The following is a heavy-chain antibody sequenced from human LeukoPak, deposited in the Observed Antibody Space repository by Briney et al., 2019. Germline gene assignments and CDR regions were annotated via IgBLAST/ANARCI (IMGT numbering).Heavy chain of an antibody. V-gene: IGHV3-66*01. D-gene: IGHD2-21*01. CDR1: GFTVSSNY. CDR3: ATREFPGGYFDY. CDR2: IYSGGST. J-gene: IGHJ4*02. Sequence: GGSLRLSCAASGFTVSSNYMSWVRQAPGKGLEWVSLIYSGGSTYYADSVKGRFTISRDDSKNTLYLQMNGLRAEDTAVYYCATREFPGGYFDYWGQGILVTVSS.